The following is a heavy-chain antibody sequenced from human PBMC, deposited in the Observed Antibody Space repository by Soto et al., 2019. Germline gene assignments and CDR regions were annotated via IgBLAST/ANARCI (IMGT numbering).Heavy chain of an antibody. D-gene: IGHD2-2*02. CDR3: ARGSCSSTSCYIPNWFDP. CDR1: CGSVISGSYY. V-gene: IGHV4-61*01. CDR2: IYYSGST. J-gene: IGHJ5*02. Sequence: PSETLSLTCTFSCGSVISGSYYWSWIRQPPGKGLEWIGYIYYSGSTNYNPSLKSRVTISVDTSKNQFSLKLSSVTAADTAVYYCARGSCSSTSCYIPNWFDPWGQGTLVTVSS.